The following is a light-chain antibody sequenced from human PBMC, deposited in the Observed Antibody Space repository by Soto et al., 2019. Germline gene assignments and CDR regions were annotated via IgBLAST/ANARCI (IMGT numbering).Light chain of an antibody. CDR2: LGS. Sequence: DIVMTQSPLSLPVTPGEPASISCRSSQSPLHSNGYNYLDWYLQKPGQSPQLLIYLGSNRASGVPDRFSGSGSGTDFTLKISRVEAEDVGVYYCMQSIPTLRTFGQGTKVDIK. V-gene: IGKV2-28*01. CDR3: MQSIPTLRT. CDR1: QSPLHSNGYNY. J-gene: IGKJ1*01.